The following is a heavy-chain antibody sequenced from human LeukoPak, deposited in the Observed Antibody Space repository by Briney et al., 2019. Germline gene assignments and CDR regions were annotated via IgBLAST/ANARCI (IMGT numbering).Heavy chain of an antibody. CDR2: IYSSGDT. V-gene: IGHV4-59*01. Sequence: GSLRLSCGASGFIFQNYNMNWVRQAPGKGLEWIAYIYSSGDTNYNPSLKSRVAISLDTSKNQFFLNLSFVTAADTAVYYCARAPAVAPAIAIDGFDIWGHGTLVTVSS. CDR3: ARAPAVAPAIAIDGFDI. CDR1: GFIFQNYN. D-gene: IGHD2-21*02. J-gene: IGHJ3*02.